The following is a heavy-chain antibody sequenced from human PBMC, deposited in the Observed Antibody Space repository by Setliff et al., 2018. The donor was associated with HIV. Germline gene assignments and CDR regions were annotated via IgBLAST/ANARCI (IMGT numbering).Heavy chain of an antibody. J-gene: IGHJ4*02. V-gene: IGHV4-30-4*08. CDR1: GGSISSGDYF. CDR2: IYYSGNA. D-gene: IGHD6-13*01. CDR3: ARSLTKQLVLGTSREYYFDS. Sequence: SETLSLTCTVSGGSISSGDYFLSWIRQAPGKGLEWIGCIYYSGNAYYNPSLQSRVTISVDTSKNQVSLKLNSMTAADTAVYYCARSLTKQLVLGTSREYYFDSWGLGALVTVSS.